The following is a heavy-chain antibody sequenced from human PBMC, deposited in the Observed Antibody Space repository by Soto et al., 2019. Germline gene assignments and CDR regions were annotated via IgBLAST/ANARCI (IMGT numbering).Heavy chain of an antibody. J-gene: IGHJ6*02. CDR3: ARDPTLAVAETYGMDV. D-gene: IGHD6-19*01. Sequence: SETLSLTCAVYGGSFSGYYWSWIRQPPGKGLEWIGEINHSGSTNYNPSLKSRVTISVDTSKNQFSLKLSSVTAADTAVYYCARDPTLAVAETYGMDVWGQGTTVT. CDR2: INHSGST. CDR1: GGSFSGYY. V-gene: IGHV4-34*01.